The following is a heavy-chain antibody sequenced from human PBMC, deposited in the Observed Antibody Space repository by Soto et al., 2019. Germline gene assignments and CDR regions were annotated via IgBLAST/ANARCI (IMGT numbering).Heavy chain of an antibody. CDR2: IYSGGST. CDR3: ARETYYDILTGYYSDAFDI. V-gene: IGHV3-66*01. D-gene: IGHD3-9*01. Sequence: GGSLRLSCAASGFTVSSNYMSWVRQAPGKGLEWVSVIYSGGSTYYADSVKGRFTISRDNSKNTLYLQMNSLRAEDTAVYYCARETYYDILTGYYSDAFDIWGQGTMVTVSS. CDR1: GFTVSSNY. J-gene: IGHJ3*02.